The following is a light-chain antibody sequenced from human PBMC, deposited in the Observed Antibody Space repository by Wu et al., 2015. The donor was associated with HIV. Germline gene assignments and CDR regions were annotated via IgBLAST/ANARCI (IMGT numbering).Light chain of an antibody. V-gene: IGKV1-39*01. J-gene: IGKJ1*01. Sequence: DIQMTQSPSSLSASVGDRVTITCRASQDISNSLAWYQQKPGKAPKLLIYAASSLQSGVPSRFSGSGSGTDFTLTISSLQPEDFATYYCQQSYSTLWTFGQGTKVEIK. CDR3: QQSYSTLWT. CDR1: QDISNS. CDR2: AAS.